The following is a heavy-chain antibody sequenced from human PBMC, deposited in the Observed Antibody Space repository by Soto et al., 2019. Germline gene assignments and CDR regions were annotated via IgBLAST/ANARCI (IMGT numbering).Heavy chain of an antibody. CDR1: GGSISDDTYY. D-gene: IGHD3-22*01. V-gene: IGHV4-39*01. CDR2: IHYSGST. J-gene: IGHJ4*02. Sequence: SETLSLTCTVSGGSISDDTYYWGWIRQPPGKGLEWIGSIHYSGSTYYNPSLKSRVTISVDTSKNQFSLKLRSVTAADTAVYYCARPDYYDNSAYYAYFDYWGQGTLVTVSS. CDR3: ARPDYYDNSAYYAYFDY.